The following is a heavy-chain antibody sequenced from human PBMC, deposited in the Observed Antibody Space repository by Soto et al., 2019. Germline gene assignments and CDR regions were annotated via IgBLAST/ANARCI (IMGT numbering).Heavy chain of an antibody. CDR2: IHYSGTT. Sequence: PSETLSLTCTVSGGSISSYYWSWIRQPPGKGLEWIGYIHYSGTTNHNPSLKSRVTISVDTSKNQFSLKLSSVTAADPAVYYCARTGDCSGGRCSGSADYWGQGTLVTVSS. CDR1: GGSISSYY. J-gene: IGHJ4*02. D-gene: IGHD2-15*01. CDR3: ARTGDCSGGRCSGSADY. V-gene: IGHV4-59*08.